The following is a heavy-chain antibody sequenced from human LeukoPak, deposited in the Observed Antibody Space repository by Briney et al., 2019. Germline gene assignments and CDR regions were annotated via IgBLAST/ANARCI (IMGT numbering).Heavy chain of an antibody. CDR1: GFTFSSYA. Sequence: PGESLRLSCAASGFTFSSYAMSWVRQAPGKGLEWVGRVKSKTDGGTTDYGAPVKGRFTISRDDSKNTLYLQMNNLKSEDTAVYYCTTERRESSGWYNWCFDYWGQGTLVTVSS. D-gene: IGHD6-19*01. CDR3: TTERRESSGWYNWCFDY. J-gene: IGHJ4*02. CDR2: VKSKTDGGTT. V-gene: IGHV3-15*01.